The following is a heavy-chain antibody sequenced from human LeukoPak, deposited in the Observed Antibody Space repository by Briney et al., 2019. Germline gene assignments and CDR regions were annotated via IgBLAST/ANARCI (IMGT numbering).Heavy chain of an antibody. Sequence: PSETLSLTCTVSGGSISSYYWSWIRQPPGKGLEWIGYIYYSGSTYYNPSLKSRVTISVDTSKNQFSLKLSSVTAADTAVYYCARVANFHSNPTDYWGQGTLVTVSS. V-gene: IGHV4-59*08. CDR1: GGSISSYY. J-gene: IGHJ4*02. CDR3: ARVANFHSNPTDY. D-gene: IGHD4-11*01. CDR2: IYYSGST.